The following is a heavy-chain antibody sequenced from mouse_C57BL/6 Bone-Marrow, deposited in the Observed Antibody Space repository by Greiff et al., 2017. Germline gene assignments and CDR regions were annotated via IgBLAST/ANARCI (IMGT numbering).Heavy chain of an antibody. D-gene: IGHD1-1*01. CDR2: IDPEDGET. V-gene: IGHV14-2*01. J-gene: IGHJ2*01. CDR3: ASGTTVALDY. CDR1: GFNIKDYY. Sequence: EVNVVESGAELVKPGASVKLSCTASGFNIKDYYMHWVKQRTEQGLEWIGRIDPEDGETKYAPKFQGKATITADTSSNTAYLQLSSLTSEDTAVYYCASGTTVALDYWGQGTTLTVSS.